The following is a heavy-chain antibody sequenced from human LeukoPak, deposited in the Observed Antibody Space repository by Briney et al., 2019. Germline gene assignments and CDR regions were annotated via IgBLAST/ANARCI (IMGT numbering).Heavy chain of an antibody. D-gene: IGHD3-3*01. Sequence: SQTLSLTCTVSGGSFSSDNYYWSWIRQHPGKGLEWIGYIYHSGSTHYNPSLQSRVAISVDTSKNHFSLKLTYVTAADTAVYYCARFTDSWIIGSDYWGQGTLVTVSS. J-gene: IGHJ4*02. CDR3: ARFTDSWIIGSDY. CDR1: GGSFSSDNYY. V-gene: IGHV4-31*03. CDR2: IYHSGST.